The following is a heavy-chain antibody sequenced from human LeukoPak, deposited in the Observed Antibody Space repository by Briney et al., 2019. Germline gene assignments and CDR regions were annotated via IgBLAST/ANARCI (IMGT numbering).Heavy chain of an antibody. D-gene: IGHD6-19*01. J-gene: IGHJ3*02. CDR2: IRSKAYGGTT. CDR3: SRVGGSSGWYGAFDI. Sequence: PGGSLRLSCTASGFTFGDYAMSWFRQAPGKGLEWVGFIRSKAYGGTTEYAASVKGRFTISRDDSKSIAYLQMNSLKTEDTAVYYCSRVGGSSGWYGAFDIWGQGTMVTVSS. CDR1: GFTFGDYA. V-gene: IGHV3-49*03.